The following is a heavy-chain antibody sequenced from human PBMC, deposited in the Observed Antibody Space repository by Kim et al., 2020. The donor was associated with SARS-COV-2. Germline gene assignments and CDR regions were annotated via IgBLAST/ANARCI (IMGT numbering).Heavy chain of an antibody. V-gene: IGHV3-64*01. CDR2: ISSNGGST. CDR1: GFTFSSYA. D-gene: IGHD2-15*01. CDR3: ARASYLGIVVGGMDV. J-gene: IGHJ6*02. Sequence: GGSLRLSCAASGFTFSSYAMHWVRQAPGKGLEYVSAISSNGGSTYYANSVKGRFTISRDNSKNTLYLQMGSLRAEDMAVYYCARASYLGIVVGGMDVWGQGTTVTVSS.